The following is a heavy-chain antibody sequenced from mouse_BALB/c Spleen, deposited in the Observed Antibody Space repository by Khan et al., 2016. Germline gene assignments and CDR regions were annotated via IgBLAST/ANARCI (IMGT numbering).Heavy chain of an antibody. CDR2: INPTYGRT. J-gene: IGHJ4*01. CDR3: ARTGAPYDMDY. Sequence: VQLQESGAELVKPGTSVRLSCKASGYTFTSYWMHWMKQRPGQGLEWSGEINPTYGRTDYNEKFKTKVTLTVDKSSSTVYMQLSILTSEDSAVYYCARTGAPYDMDYWGQGTSVTVSS. V-gene: IGHV1S81*02. D-gene: IGHD3-1*01. CDR1: GYTFTSYW.